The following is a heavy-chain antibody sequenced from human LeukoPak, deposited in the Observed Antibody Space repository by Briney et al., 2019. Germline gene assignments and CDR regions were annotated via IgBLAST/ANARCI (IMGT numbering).Heavy chain of an antibody. D-gene: IGHD3-9*01. CDR1: GFTFSSYE. V-gene: IGHV3-21*01. CDR3: ARTYYDILTGYNPYFDY. CDR2: ITSSSTSM. Sequence: GSLRLSCAASGFTFSSYEMNWVRQAPGKGLEWVSSITSSSTSMYYADSVKGRFTISRDNAKNSLYLQMNSLRAEETAVYYCARTYYDILTGYNPYFDYWGQGTLVTVSS. J-gene: IGHJ4*02.